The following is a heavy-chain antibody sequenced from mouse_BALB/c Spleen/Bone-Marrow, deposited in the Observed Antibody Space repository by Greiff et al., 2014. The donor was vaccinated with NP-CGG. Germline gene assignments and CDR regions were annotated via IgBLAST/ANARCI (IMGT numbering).Heavy chain of an antibody. Sequence: VQLQQPGPGLVKPSQSLSLTCTVTGYSITSDYAWNWIRQFPENKLERMGYISYSGSTSYNPSLKSRISITRDTSKNQFFLQLNSVTTEDTATYYCANWGPYYFDYWGQGTTLTVSS. CDR2: ISYSGST. D-gene: IGHD4-1*02. CDR1: GYSITSDYA. V-gene: IGHV3-2*02. J-gene: IGHJ2*01. CDR3: ANWGPYYFDY.